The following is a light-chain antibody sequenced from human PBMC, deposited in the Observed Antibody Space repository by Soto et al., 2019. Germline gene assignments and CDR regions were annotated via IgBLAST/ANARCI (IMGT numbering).Light chain of an antibody. CDR3: QQYNNWSPRYT. CDR1: QSVSSN. Sequence: EIVMTQSPATLSVSPGERATLSCRASQSVSSNLAWYQQKPGQAPRLLIYGASTRATGIPARFSGSGSGTEFTLTISSLQSEDFAVYYCQQYNNWSPRYTFGQGNKLEIK. J-gene: IGKJ2*01. CDR2: GAS. V-gene: IGKV3-15*01.